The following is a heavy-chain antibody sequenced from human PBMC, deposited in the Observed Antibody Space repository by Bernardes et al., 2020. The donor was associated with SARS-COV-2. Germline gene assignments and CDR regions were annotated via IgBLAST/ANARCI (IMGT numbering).Heavy chain of an antibody. CDR3: ARARRGWETSPIYFDY. D-gene: IGHD6-19*01. V-gene: IGHV3-49*03. J-gene: IGHJ4*01. CDR1: GFSFGEYT. Sequence: GGSLRLSCSASGFSFGEYTLSWLRQAPGKGLEWVGFIRSKASYGTTEYGPSVQGRFTISRDDSTGIAFLQMNSLTPEDTAVYYCARARRGWETSPIYFDYWGHGTLVTVSS. CDR2: IRSKASYGTT.